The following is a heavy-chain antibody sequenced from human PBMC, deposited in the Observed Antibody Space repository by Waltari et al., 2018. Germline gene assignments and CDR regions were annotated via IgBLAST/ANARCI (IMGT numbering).Heavy chain of an antibody. D-gene: IGHD6-13*01. Sequence: QVQLVQSGAEVKKPGASVKVSCKASGYTFTGYYMHWGRQALGQGLEWMGPINPNSGGANYAQKFQGKVTMTRDTSISTAYMELSMLSSDDTAVYYCARFIPAAVPDYWGQGTLFTVSS. CDR2: INPNSGGA. CDR1: GYTFTGYY. V-gene: IGHV1-2*06. CDR3: ARFIPAAVPDY. J-gene: IGHJ4*02.